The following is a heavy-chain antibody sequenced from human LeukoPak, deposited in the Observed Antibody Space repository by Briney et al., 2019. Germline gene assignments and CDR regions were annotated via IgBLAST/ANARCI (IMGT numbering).Heavy chain of an antibody. CDR2: ISGSGGST. CDR1: GFTFSSYA. Sequence: GGSLRLSCAASGFTFSSYAMSWVRQAPGKGLEWVSAISGSGGSTYYADSVKGRFTISRDNSKNTLYLQMNSLRAEDTAVYYCAKVRYYDFWSVDMMGGFDYWGQGTLVTVSS. D-gene: IGHD3-3*01. V-gene: IGHV3-23*01. J-gene: IGHJ4*02. CDR3: AKVRYYDFWSVDMMGGFDY.